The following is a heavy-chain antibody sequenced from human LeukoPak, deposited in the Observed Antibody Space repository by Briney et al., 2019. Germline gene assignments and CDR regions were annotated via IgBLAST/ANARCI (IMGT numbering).Heavy chain of an antibody. CDR3: ARDHRQQLENWFDS. Sequence: SVKVSCKASGGTFSSYSITWVRQAPGQGLEWMGGIIPIFETANYAQKFQGRVTITADESTSTAYMELSSLRSEDTAVYYCARDHRQQLENWFDSWGQGTLVTVSS. V-gene: IGHV1-69*13. CDR1: GGTFSSYS. CDR2: IIPIFETA. J-gene: IGHJ5*01. D-gene: IGHD6-13*01.